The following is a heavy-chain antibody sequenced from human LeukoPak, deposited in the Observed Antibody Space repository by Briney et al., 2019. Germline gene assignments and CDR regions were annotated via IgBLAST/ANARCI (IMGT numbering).Heavy chain of an antibody. D-gene: IGHD5-12*01. V-gene: IGHV3-74*01. CDR1: GFTFRSYW. J-gene: IGHJ6*03. CDR3: WATITFGNYYYYMDV. Sequence: QTGGSLRLSCAASGFTFRSYWMHWVRQAPGKGLVWVSRINSDGSSTSYADSVKGRFTISRDNAKNTLYLQMNSLRAEDTAVYYCWATITFGNYYYYMDVWGKGTTVTVSS. CDR2: INSDGSST.